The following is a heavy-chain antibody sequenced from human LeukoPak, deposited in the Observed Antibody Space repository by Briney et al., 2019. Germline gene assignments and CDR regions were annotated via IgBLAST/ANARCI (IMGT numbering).Heavy chain of an antibody. CDR1: GYTFTDYH. D-gene: IGHD1-26*01. V-gene: IGHV1-69-2*01. CDR2: VDPEDGET. CDR3: ATDLVGVPDY. Sequence: GATVKISCKASGYTFTDYHMHWVQQAPGKGLEWMGRVDPEDGETIYAEKFQGRVTITADTSTDTAYMELSSLRSEDTAEYYCATDLVGVPDYWGQGTLVTVSS. J-gene: IGHJ4*02.